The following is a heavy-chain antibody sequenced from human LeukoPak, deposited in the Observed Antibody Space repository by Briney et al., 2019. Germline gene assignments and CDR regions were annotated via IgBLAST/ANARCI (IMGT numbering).Heavy chain of an antibody. CDR1: GFTFSSYA. CDR2: ISYDGSNK. D-gene: IGHD3-22*01. Sequence: GGSLRLSCAASGFTFSSYAMHWVRQAPGEGLEWVAVISYDGSNKYYADSVKGRFTISRDNSKNTLYLQMNSLRAEDTAVYYCARDGIVVGLFGYWGQGTLVTVSS. CDR3: ARDGIVVGLFGY. J-gene: IGHJ4*02. V-gene: IGHV3-30-3*01.